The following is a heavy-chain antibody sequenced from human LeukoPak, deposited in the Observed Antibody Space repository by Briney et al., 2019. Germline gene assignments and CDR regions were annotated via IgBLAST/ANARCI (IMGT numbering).Heavy chain of an antibody. D-gene: IGHD3-10*01. CDR1: GFTFSSYA. V-gene: IGHV3-23*01. CDR3: AKAGDYGSGSYPIYTDY. J-gene: IGHJ4*02. CDR2: ISGSGGST. Sequence: GGSLRLSCAASGFTFSSYAMSWVRQAPGKGLEWVSAISGSGGSTYYADSVKGRFTISRDNSKNTLYLQMNSLRAEDTAVYYCAKAGDYGSGSYPIYTDYWGQGTLVTVSS.